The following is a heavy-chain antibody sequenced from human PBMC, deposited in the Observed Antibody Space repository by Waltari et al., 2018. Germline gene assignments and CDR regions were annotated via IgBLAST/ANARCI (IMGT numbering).Heavy chain of an antibody. V-gene: IGHV4-38-2*01. Sequence: QVQLQESGPGLVKPSETLSLPCAVSGYSISSGYYWGWIRQPPGKGLEWIGSIYHSGSTYYNPSLKSRVTISVDTSKNQFSLKLSSVTAADTAVYYCARDAWYDSSEGDYWGQGTLVTVSS. J-gene: IGHJ4*02. CDR3: ARDAWYDSSEGDY. CDR2: IYHSGST. D-gene: IGHD3-22*01. CDR1: GYSISSGYY.